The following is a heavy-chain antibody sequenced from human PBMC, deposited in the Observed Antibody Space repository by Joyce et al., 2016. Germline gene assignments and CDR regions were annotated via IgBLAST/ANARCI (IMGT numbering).Heavy chain of an antibody. Sequence: EVQLVESGGGLVQPGGSLRLSCAASGFTFSNYWMHWVRQAPGKGLVCISRMNSAGNITKYADSVKGRFTIFRDNAKNTLYLQMNRLGAEDTAVYYCARTSDDSSGDKYPFDYWGQGTLVSVSS. CDR2: MNSAGNIT. CDR1: GFTFSNYW. CDR3: ARTSDDSSGDKYPFDY. V-gene: IGHV3-74*03. D-gene: IGHD3-22*01. J-gene: IGHJ4*01.